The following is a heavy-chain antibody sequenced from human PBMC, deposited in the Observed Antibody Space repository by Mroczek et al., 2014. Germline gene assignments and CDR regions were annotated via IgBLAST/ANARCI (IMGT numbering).Heavy chain of an antibody. J-gene: IGHJ3*02. CDR2: ISSSNSYT. D-gene: IGHD1-1*01. V-gene: IGHV3-11*06. CDR3: ASSVTTGPHQNNAFDI. Sequence: GEGLVRPGGSLRLSCAASGFTFSDYYMSWIRQAPGKGLEWVSYISSSNSYTNYADSVRGRFTTSRDNAKNSLYLQMNSLRAEDTAVYYCASSVTTGPHQNNAFDIWGQGTMVTVSS. CDR1: GFTFSDYY.